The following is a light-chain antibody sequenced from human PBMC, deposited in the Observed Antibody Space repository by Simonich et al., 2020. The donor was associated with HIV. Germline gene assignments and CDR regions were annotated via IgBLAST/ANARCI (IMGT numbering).Light chain of an antibody. J-gene: IGKJ1*01. CDR1: QSISYW. CDR2: EAS. CDR3: QQYNSYPKT. V-gene: IGKV1-5*03. Sequence: DIQMTQSPSTLSASVGDTFTITGRARQSISYWLAWYQQKPGKAPKLLVYEASSLESGAPSRFSGSGSGTEFTLTISSLQPDDFATYYCQQYNSYPKTFGQGTKVEIK.